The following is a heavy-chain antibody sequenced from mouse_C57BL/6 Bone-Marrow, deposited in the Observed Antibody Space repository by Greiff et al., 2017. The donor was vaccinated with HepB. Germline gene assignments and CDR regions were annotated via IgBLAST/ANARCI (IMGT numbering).Heavy chain of an antibody. J-gene: IGHJ1*03. Sequence: VQLQQSGAELVRPGASVKLSCTASGLNIKDDYMHWVKQRPERGLEWIGWIDPENGDTEYASKFKGKATITADTSSNTAYLQLSSLTSEDTAVYYCTTSSSHWYFDFWGTGTTVTVTS. CDR1: GLNIKDDY. V-gene: IGHV14-4*01. CDR3: TTSSSHWYFDF. CDR2: IDPENGDT. D-gene: IGHD1-1*01.